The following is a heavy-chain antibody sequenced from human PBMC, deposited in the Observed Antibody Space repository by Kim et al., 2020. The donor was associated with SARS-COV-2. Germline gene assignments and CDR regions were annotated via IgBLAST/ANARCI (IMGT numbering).Heavy chain of an antibody. CDR2: IKSDGSTI. D-gene: IGHD1-7*01. Sequence: GGSLRLSCAASGFTFSSHWMHWVRQAPGKGLVWVSHIKSDGSTISYADSVKGRFTISRDNAKNTLYLQMNSLRAEDTAVYYCASLKGGTTPFDFWGQGTLVTVSS. V-gene: IGHV3-74*01. CDR3: ASLKGGTTPFDF. J-gene: IGHJ4*02. CDR1: GFTFSSHW.